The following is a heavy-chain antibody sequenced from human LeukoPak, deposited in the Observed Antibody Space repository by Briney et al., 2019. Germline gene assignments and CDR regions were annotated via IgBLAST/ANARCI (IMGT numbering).Heavy chain of an antibody. CDR1: GYSFTSHD. CDR2: MKLNNGKT. D-gene: IGHD5-18*01. J-gene: IGHJ4*02. Sequence: ASVKVSCKASGYSFTSHDINWVRQATGQGLEWMGWMKLNNGKTGYAQKFQGRVTMTSDTSISTAYMELSSLKSEDTAVYYCVRWADTPFDYWGQGTLVTVSS. V-gene: IGHV1-8*01. CDR3: VRWADTPFDY.